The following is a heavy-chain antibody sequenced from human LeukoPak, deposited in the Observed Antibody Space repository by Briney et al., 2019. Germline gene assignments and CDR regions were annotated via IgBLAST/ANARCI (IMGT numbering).Heavy chain of an antibody. Sequence: AGGSLRLSCAASGFTFNNYAMSWVRQVPGQGLEWISSITDDGGSTYYADSVKGRFTISRDNSKNTLYLQMKSLRAEDTAVYYCAKGGGYEAQYYYYYLDVWGKGTTVTISS. V-gene: IGHV3-23*01. J-gene: IGHJ6*03. CDR1: GFTFNNYA. D-gene: IGHD5-12*01. CDR2: ITDDGGST. CDR3: AKGGGYEAQYYYYYLDV.